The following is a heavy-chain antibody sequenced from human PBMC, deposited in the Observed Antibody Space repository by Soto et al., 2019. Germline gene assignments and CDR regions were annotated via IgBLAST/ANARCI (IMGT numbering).Heavy chain of an antibody. Sequence: PGGSLRLSCEGSGFNFRNFNMIWVRQAPGKGLEWVSSVSGSSSYIYYADSVKGRFTVSRDNANNLVFLQMNGLRPEDTAMYYCARDPRGHYGPWGQGTMVTVSS. J-gene: IGHJ3*01. CDR1: GFNFRNFN. V-gene: IGHV3-21*06. D-gene: IGHD4-17*01. CDR3: ARDPRGHYGP. CDR2: VSGSSSYI.